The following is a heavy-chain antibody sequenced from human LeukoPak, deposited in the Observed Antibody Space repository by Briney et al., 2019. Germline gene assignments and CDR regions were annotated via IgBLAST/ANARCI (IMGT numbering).Heavy chain of an antibody. CDR1: GFTFSRFA. V-gene: IGHV3-23*01. CDR3: AKDHGYCSGGSCYPYYFDY. Sequence: QTGGSLRLSCAASGFTFSRFAMTWVRQAPGKGLEWVSAISGSGAGTYYADSVKGRFTISRDNSKNTLYLQMNSLRAEDTAVYYCAKDHGYCSGGSCYPYYFDYWGQGTLVTVSS. CDR2: ISGSGAGT. J-gene: IGHJ4*02. D-gene: IGHD2-15*01.